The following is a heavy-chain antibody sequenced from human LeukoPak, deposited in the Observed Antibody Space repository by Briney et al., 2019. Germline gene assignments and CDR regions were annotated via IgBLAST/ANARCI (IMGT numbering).Heavy chain of an antibody. V-gene: IGHV1-18*01. D-gene: IGHD5-18*01. J-gene: IGHJ4*02. CDR1: GYTFTSYG. CDR2: VSTYKGNT. Sequence: GASVKVSCKASGYTFTSYGISGVRQAPGQGVEWMGWVSTYKGNTNYAQKLQGRVTMTTDTSTSTAYMELRSLRSDDTAVYYCARSSRGYGDYWGQGTLVTVSS. CDR3: ARSSRGYGDY.